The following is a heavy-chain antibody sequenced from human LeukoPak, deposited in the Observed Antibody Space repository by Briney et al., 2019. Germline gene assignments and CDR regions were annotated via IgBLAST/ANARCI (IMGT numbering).Heavy chain of an antibody. CDR1: GFTFDDYG. Sequence: GGSLRLSCAASGFTFDDYGMSWVRQVPGKGLQWVSGISWNSGSIGYADSVKGRFTISRDNAKNSLYLQMKSLRAEDTAVYYCARDYYDSSGYYDYWGQGTLVTVSS. CDR2: ISWNSGSI. J-gene: IGHJ4*02. V-gene: IGHV3-20*04. CDR3: ARDYYDSSGYYDY. D-gene: IGHD3-22*01.